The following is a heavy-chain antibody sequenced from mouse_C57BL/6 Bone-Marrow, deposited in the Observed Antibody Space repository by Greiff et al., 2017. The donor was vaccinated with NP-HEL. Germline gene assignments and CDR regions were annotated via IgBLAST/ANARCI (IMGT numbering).Heavy chain of an antibody. Sequence: QVQLQQPGAELVKPGASVKLSCKASGYTFTSYWMQWVKQRPGQGLEWIGEIDPSDSYTNYNQKFKGKATLTVDTSSSTAYMQLSSLTSEDSAVYYCAREYYYDSRSYYYAMDYWGQGTSVTVSS. J-gene: IGHJ4*01. CDR1: GYTFTSYW. CDR3: AREYYYDSRSYYYAMDY. CDR2: IDPSDSYT. V-gene: IGHV1-50*01. D-gene: IGHD1-1*01.